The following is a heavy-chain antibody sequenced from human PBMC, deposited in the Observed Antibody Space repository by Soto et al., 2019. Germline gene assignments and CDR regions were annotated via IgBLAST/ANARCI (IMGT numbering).Heavy chain of an antibody. Sequence: QITLKESGPTLVKPTQTLTLTCTFSGFSLSTSGVGVGWIRQPPGKALEWLALIYWDDDKRYSPSLKSRLTINQDTSKNQVILTMTNVDHVDTATNYCARRTHSSGYYAWFDPWGQGTPVTVSS. V-gene: IGHV2-5*02. CDR3: ARRTHSSGYYAWFDP. D-gene: IGHD3-22*01. CDR2: IYWDDDK. CDR1: GFSLSTSGVG. J-gene: IGHJ5*02.